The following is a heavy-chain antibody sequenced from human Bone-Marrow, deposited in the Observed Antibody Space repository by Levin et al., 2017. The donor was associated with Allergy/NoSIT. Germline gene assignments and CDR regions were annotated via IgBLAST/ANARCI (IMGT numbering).Heavy chain of an antibody. CDR2: IIPIFGTA. V-gene: IGHV1-69*01. D-gene: IGHD3-16*02. CDR1: GGTFSSYA. CDR3: AREFTPTWVWGSYRAISPHYYYYYYGMDV. Sequence: KISCKASGGTFSSYAISWVRQAPGQGLEWMGGIIPIFGTANYAQKFQGRVTITADESTSTAYMELSSLRSEDTAVYYCAREFTPTWVWGSYRAISPHYYYYYYGMDVWGQGTTVTVSS. J-gene: IGHJ6*02.